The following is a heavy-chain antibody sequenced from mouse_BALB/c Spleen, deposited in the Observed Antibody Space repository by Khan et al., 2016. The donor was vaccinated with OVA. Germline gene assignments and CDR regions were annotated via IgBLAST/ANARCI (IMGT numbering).Heavy chain of an antibody. V-gene: IGHV1-77*01. D-gene: IGHD1-1*01. CDR3: RRRNYFNSTFAY. CDR2: IIPGSGDT. Sequence: QVQLQQSGAELARPGASLKLSCKASGYTFTDYYRNWVKQRSGQGLEWIGEIIPGSGDTYYNEKFKGKATLTADTSSTTAYMQLSSLTSDASAVYIGRRRNYFNSTFAYWGHGTLVAVSA. J-gene: IGHJ3*01. CDR1: GYTFTDYY.